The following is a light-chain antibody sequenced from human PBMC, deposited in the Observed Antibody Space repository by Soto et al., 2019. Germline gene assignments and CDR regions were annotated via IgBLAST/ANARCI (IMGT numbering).Light chain of an antibody. CDR1: QSVSSSY. CDR2: GAS. J-gene: IGKJ1*01. CDR3: QQYGSSPWT. Sequence: IVLTQSPATLSLSPGERATLSCRASQSVSSSYLAWYQQKPGQAPRLLIYGASSRATGIPDRFSGSGSGTDFTLTIRRLEPEDFAVYYCQQYGSSPWTFGQGTKVDIK. V-gene: IGKV3-20*01.